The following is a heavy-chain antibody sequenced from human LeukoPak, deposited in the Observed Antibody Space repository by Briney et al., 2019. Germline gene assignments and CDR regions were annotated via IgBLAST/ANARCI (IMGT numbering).Heavy chain of an antibody. V-gene: IGHV5-51*01. Sequence: GESLKISCKGSGYSFTSYWIGWVRQMPGKGLEWMGIIYPGDSDTRYSPSFQGQVTISADKSISTAYLQWSSLKASDTAMYYCARRGRHYYDSSGYYDYWGQGTLVTVSS. CDR2: IYPGDSDT. D-gene: IGHD3-22*01. CDR3: ARRGRHYYDSSGYYDY. J-gene: IGHJ4*02. CDR1: GYSFTSYW.